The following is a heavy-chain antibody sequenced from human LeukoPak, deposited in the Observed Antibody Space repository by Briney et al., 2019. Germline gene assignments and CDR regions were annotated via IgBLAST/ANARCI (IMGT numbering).Heavy chain of an antibody. CDR1: GFTFSSYG. J-gene: IGHJ4*02. CDR2: IWYDGSNK. CDR3: ARDGIAVAGDKFDY. V-gene: IGHV3-33*01. Sequence: GGSLRLSCAASGFTFSSYGMHWVRQAPGKGLEWVAVIWYDGSNKYYADSVKGRFTISRDNSKNTLYLQMNSLRAEDRAVYYCARDGIAVAGDKFDYWGQGTLVTVSS. D-gene: IGHD6-19*01.